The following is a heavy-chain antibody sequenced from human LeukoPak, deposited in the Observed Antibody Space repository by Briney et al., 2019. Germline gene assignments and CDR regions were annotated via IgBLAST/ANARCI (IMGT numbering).Heavy chain of an antibody. D-gene: IGHD2-8*01. Sequence: PGRSLRLSCAASGFSFNNYGMHWVRQTPGKGLEWVASIKEDGSERQYVDSVKGRFSISRDNTKGSLFLQLNSLRAEDTAVYYCARDLGYCTNGVCHMRFDYWGQGTLVAVSS. CDR2: IKEDGSER. V-gene: IGHV3-7*03. CDR1: GFSFNNYG. J-gene: IGHJ4*02. CDR3: ARDLGYCTNGVCHMRFDY.